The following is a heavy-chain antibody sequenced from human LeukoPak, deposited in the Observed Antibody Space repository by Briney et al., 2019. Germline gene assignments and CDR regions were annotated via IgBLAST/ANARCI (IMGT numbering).Heavy chain of an antibody. Sequence: QTGGSLRLSCAASGFTVSSNYMSWVRQAPGKGLEWVSVIYSGGSTYYADSVKGRFTISRDNSKNTLYLQMNSLRAEDTAVYYCGRAPYCTTTTCFYRYYMDVWGKGTTVTVSS. V-gene: IGHV3-66*01. D-gene: IGHD2/OR15-2a*01. CDR3: GRAPYCTTTTCFYRYYMDV. CDR1: GFTVSSNY. J-gene: IGHJ6*03. CDR2: IYSGGST.